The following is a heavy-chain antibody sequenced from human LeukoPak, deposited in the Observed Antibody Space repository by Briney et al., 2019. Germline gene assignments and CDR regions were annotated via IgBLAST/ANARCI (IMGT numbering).Heavy chain of an antibody. V-gene: IGHV3-48*04. CDR1: GFTFSDYN. Sequence: GGSLRLSCAASGFTFSDYNMNWVRQPPGKGLEWVSYISGGGETAYYADSVKGRFTISRNNAQNSLSLQMNSLRAEDTAVYYCARLLNSHYFDYWGQGALVTVPS. D-gene: IGHD2/OR15-2a*01. CDR2: ISGGGETA. J-gene: IGHJ4*02. CDR3: ARLLNSHYFDY.